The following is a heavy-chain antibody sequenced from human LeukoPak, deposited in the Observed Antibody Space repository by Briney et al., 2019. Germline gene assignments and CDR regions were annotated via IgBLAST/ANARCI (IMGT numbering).Heavy chain of an antibody. V-gene: IGHV3-21*01. CDR2: ISSSSSYI. CDR1: GFTFTSDN. J-gene: IGHJ4*02. Sequence: GGSLRLSCAASGFTFTSDNMNWVRQAPGKGLEWISSISSSSSYIYYADSVKGRFTISRDNAKNSLYLQMNSLRAEDTAVYYCARTLGGDTAIDYWGQGTLVTVSS. CDR3: ARTLGGDTAIDY. D-gene: IGHD5-18*01.